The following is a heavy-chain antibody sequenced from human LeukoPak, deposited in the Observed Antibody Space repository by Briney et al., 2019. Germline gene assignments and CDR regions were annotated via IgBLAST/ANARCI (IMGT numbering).Heavy chain of an antibody. Sequence: ASVKVACKASGGTFSSYAISWVRQAPGQGLEWMGRIIPIFGIANYAQKFQGRVTITADKSTSTAYMELSSLRSEDTAVYYCASDYYDSSGYLPKDYFDYWGQGTLVTVSS. D-gene: IGHD3-22*01. CDR3: ASDYYDSSGYLPKDYFDY. CDR2: IIPIFGIA. J-gene: IGHJ4*02. V-gene: IGHV1-69*04. CDR1: GGTFSSYA.